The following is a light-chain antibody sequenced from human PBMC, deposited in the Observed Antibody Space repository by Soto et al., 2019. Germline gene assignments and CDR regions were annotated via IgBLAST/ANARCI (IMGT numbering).Light chain of an antibody. CDR3: QQYGALPPT. J-gene: IGKJ4*01. V-gene: IGKV3-20*01. Sequence: EIVLTHFPGALSLSPGERVTLSCRASQTVSNTYLAWYQQKSGQAPKFLIYGASNRAPGIPDRFSGSGSGTDFTLTISRLEPEDFVVYYCQQYGALPPTFGGGTKVQIK. CDR1: QTVSNTY. CDR2: GAS.